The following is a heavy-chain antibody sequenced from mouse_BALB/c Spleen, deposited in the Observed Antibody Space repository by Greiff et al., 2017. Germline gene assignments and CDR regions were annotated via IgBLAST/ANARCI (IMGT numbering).Heavy chain of an antibody. CDR1: GYTFTSYT. CDR3: ARREVPRFYAMDY. Sequence: QVQLQQSGAELARPGASVKMSCKASGYTFTSYTMHWVKQRPGQGLEWIGYINPSSGYTNYSQKFKDKATLTADKSSSTAYMQLSSLTSEDSAGYYCARREVPRFYAMDYWGQGTSVTGSS. V-gene: IGHV1-4*01. J-gene: IGHJ4*01. CDR2: INPSSGYT. D-gene: IGHD2-14*01.